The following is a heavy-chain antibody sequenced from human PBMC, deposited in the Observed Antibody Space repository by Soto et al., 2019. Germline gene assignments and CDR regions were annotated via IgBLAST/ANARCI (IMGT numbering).Heavy chain of an antibody. CDR1: GYTFSSLD. Sequence: ASVKVSCKASGYTFSSLDINWVRQATGQGLEWMGWMSPNSGNTGFAEKFQGRVTMTRDTSISTAFMELSSLTSEDTAIYYCARGVDAGVVYWGQGTLVTVSS. CDR2: MSPNSGNT. V-gene: IGHV1-8*01. D-gene: IGHD2-15*01. J-gene: IGHJ4*02. CDR3: ARGVDAGVVY.